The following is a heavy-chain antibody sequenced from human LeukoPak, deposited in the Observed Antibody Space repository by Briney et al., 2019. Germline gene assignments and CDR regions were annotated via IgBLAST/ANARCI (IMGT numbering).Heavy chain of an antibody. Sequence: SETLSLTCTVSGGSISSHYWSWIRQPPGKGLEWIGYIYYSGSTNYNPSLKSRVTISVDTSKNQFSLKLSSVTAADTAVYYCARSCSGGSCYGWFDPWGQGTLVTVSS. CDR3: ARSCSGGSCYGWFDP. J-gene: IGHJ5*02. V-gene: IGHV4-59*11. CDR1: GGSISSHY. D-gene: IGHD2-15*01. CDR2: IYYSGST.